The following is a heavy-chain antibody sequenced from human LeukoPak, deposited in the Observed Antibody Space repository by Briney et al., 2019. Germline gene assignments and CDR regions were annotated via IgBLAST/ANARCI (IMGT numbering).Heavy chain of an antibody. CDR2: IYPDGINK. J-gene: IGHJ5*02. CDR3: AKDWSGNYNWSDP. CDR1: GFTFTTYG. D-gene: IGHD3-3*01. V-gene: IGHV3-30*02. Sequence: GGSLRLSCAASGFTFTTYGMHWVRQAPGKGLEWVACIYPDGINKDYADSVKGRFIISRDNSKNTLYLQMNSLRAEDTAVYYCAKDWSGNYNWSDPWGQGTLVTVSS.